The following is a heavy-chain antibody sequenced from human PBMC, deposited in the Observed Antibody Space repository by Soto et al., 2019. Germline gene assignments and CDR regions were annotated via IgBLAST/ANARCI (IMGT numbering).Heavy chain of an antibody. CDR1: GYTFTGYY. D-gene: IGHD2-15*01. CDR3: ATSRDATSGGLDY. V-gene: IGHV1-2*04. J-gene: IGHJ4*02. Sequence: ASVKVSCKASGYTFTGYYMHWVRQAPGRGLEWMGWINPNSGVTNYAQKFQGWVTMTRDTSISTAYMELSRLRSDDTAVYYCATSRDATSGGLDYWGQGTLVTVSA. CDR2: INPNSGVT.